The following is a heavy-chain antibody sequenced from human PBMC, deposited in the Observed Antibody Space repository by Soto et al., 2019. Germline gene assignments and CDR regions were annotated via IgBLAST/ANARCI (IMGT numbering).Heavy chain of an antibody. Sequence: QLQLQESGPGLVKPSETLSLTCAVSGDSISSSSYYWGWIRQPPGKGLEWIGSISHRGGTYYSPSLKSRVTVSVDTSKNQVSLKLTSVTAADTAVYYCARKLIWFGDSYYYYVDVWGKGTTVTVYS. D-gene: IGHD3-10*01. CDR1: GDSISSSSYY. CDR3: ARKLIWFGDSYYYYVDV. J-gene: IGHJ6*03. CDR2: ISHRGGT. V-gene: IGHV4-39*01.